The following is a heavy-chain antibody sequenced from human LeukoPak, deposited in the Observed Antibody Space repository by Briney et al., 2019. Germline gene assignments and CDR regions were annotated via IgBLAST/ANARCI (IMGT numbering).Heavy chain of an antibody. J-gene: IGHJ3*02. Sequence: PSETLSLTCTVSGGSISSSSYYWGWIRQPPGKGLEWIGSIYYSGTTYYNPSLKSRVTISVDTSKNQFSLKLSSVTAADTAVYYCASKHYDFWSGYRKDDAFDIWGQGTMVTVS. D-gene: IGHD3-3*01. V-gene: IGHV4-39*07. CDR1: GGSISSSSYY. CDR2: IYYSGTT. CDR3: ASKHYDFWSGYRKDDAFDI.